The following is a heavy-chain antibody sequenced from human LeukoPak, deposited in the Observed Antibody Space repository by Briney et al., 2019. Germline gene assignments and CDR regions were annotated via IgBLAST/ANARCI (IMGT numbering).Heavy chain of an antibody. Sequence: ASETLSLTCTVSGGSISSSSYYWGWIRQPPGKGLEWIGSIYYSGSTYYNPSLKSRVTISVDTSKNQFSLKLSSVTAADTAVYYCAGNTYYDFWSGGSDYWGQGTLVTVSS. V-gene: IGHV4-39*01. CDR3: AGNTYYDFWSGGSDY. D-gene: IGHD3-3*01. CDR1: GGSISSSSYY. J-gene: IGHJ4*02. CDR2: IYYSGST.